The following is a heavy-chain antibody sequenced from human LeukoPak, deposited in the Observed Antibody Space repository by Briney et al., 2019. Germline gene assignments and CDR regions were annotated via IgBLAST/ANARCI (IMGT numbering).Heavy chain of an antibody. D-gene: IGHD3-10*01. V-gene: IGHV3-48*04. Sequence: GGSLRLSCAASGFTFSSYGMHWVRQAPGKGLEWISYISSSGSTIYYADSVKGRFTISRDNAKNSLYLQMNSLRAEDTAVYYCARTYYYGSGSYCPDYWGQGTLVTASS. CDR1: GFTFSSYG. CDR3: ARTYYYGSGSYCPDY. CDR2: ISSSGSTI. J-gene: IGHJ4*02.